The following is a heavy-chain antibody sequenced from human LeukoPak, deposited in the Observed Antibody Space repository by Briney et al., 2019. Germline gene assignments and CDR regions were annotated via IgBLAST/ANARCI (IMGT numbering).Heavy chain of an antibody. CDR1: GGSFSGYY. V-gene: IGHV4-34*01. CDR2: INHSGST. CDR3: ASSSGQH. D-gene: IGHD3-10*01. Sequence: SETLSLTCAVYGGSFSGYYWSWIRQPPGKGLEWIGEINHSGSTNYNPSLKSRVTISVDTSKNQFSLKLSSVTAADTAVYYCASSSGQHWGQGTLVAVSS. J-gene: IGHJ1*01.